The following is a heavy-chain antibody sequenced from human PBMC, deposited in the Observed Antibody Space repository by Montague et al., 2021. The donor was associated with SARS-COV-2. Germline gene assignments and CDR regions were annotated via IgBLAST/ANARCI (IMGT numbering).Heavy chain of an antibody. D-gene: IGHD1-26*01. V-gene: IGHV4-4*02. Sequence: SETLSLTCAVSGGSISSGTWWTWVRQPPGKGPEWIGEISHSGGTNYNPSLKSRVTISVDKSKNQFSLNLNSVTAADTAVYYCARLSSDSGGYFWFDPWGQGTLVSVSS. CDR3: ARLSSDSGGYFWFDP. CDR1: GGSISSGTW. J-gene: IGHJ5*02. CDR2: ISHSGGT.